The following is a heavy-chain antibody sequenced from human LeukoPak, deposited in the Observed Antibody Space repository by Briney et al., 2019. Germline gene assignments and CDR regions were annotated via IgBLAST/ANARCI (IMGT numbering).Heavy chain of an antibody. J-gene: IGHJ5*02. Sequence: GESLKISCKGSGYSFTSYWIGWVRQMPGKGLEWMGIIYPGDSDTRYSPSFQGQVTISADKSISTAYLQWSSLKASDTAMYYCARRAGLRAQINWFDPWGQGTLVTVSS. CDR3: ARRAGLRAQINWFDP. CDR1: GYSFTSYW. CDR2: IYPGDSDT. D-gene: IGHD3-16*01. V-gene: IGHV5-51*01.